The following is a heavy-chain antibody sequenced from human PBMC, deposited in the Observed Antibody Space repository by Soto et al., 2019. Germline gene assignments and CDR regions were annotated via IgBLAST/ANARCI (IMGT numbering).Heavy chain of an antibody. Sequence: ASVKVSCKASGYTFTTHAMHWVRQAPGQSLEGMGWINGGTGQTKHSQRFQGRVNITRETSASTAYMELSSLSSEDTAVYYFAKGKGIDQNYYFSGLDIWGQGTKVTVSS. CDR1: GYTFTTHA. CDR2: INGGTGQT. J-gene: IGHJ6*02. V-gene: IGHV1-3*01. D-gene: IGHD2-2*01. CDR3: AKGKGIDQNYYFSGLDI.